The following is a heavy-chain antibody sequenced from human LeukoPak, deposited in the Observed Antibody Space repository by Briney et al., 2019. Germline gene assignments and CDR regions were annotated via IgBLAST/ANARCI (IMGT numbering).Heavy chain of an antibody. V-gene: IGHV3-74*01. CDR3: ARGNYYDSSGYTY. D-gene: IGHD3-22*01. CDR2: IDSDGSST. Sequence: GGSLRLSCAASGFTFSSSWMHWVRQAPGKGLMWVSRIDSDGSSTSYADSVKGRFTISRDNAKNTLYLQMNSLRAEDMAVYFCARGNYYDSSGYTYWGQGTLVTVSS. J-gene: IGHJ4*02. CDR1: GFTFSSSW.